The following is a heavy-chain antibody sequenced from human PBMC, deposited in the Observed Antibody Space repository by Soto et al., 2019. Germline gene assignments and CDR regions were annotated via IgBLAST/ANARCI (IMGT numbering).Heavy chain of an antibody. J-gene: IGHJ4*02. D-gene: IGHD7-27*01. CDR1: GFTFSRYW. Sequence: GGSLRLSCAASGFTFSRYWMNWVRQAPGKGLEWVANIKQDGSEKYYVDSVKGRFTISRDNAKNSLYLQMNSLRAEDTAIYYCASGTADLLACWGQGTLVTVSS. V-gene: IGHV3-7*01. CDR3: ASGTADLLAC. CDR2: IKQDGSEK.